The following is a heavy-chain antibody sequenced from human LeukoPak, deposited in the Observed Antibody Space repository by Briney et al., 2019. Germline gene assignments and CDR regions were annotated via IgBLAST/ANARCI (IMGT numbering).Heavy chain of an antibody. CDR3: AGTLVRGLIPIRYYFDY. Sequence: PSETLSLTCSVSGGSIRSGGYYCSWIRQHPGKGLEWIGYIYYNANTYYNPSLKSRVIISVDTSKNQFSLKLNSVTAADTAVYYCAGTLVRGLIPIRYYFDYWGQGALVTVSS. D-gene: IGHD3-10*01. J-gene: IGHJ4*02. V-gene: IGHV4-31*03. CDR2: IYYNANT. CDR1: GGSIRSGGYY.